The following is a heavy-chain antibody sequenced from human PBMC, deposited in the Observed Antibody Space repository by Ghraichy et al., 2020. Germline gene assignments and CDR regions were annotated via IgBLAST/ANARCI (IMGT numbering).Heavy chain of an antibody. Sequence: GGSLRLSCAASGFTFSSYAMHWVRQAPGKGLEWVAVISYDGSNKYYADSVKGRFTISRDNSKNTLYLQMNSLRAEDTAVYYCASEGPYSSSLWGQGTLVTVSS. V-gene: IGHV3-30*04. J-gene: IGHJ4*02. CDR2: ISYDGSNK. CDR1: GFTFSSYA. CDR3: ASEGPYSSSL. D-gene: IGHD6-13*01.